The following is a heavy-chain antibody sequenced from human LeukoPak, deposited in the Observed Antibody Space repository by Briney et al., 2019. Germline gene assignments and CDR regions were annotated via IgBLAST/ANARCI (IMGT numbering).Heavy chain of an antibody. D-gene: IGHD6-19*01. CDR2: MSGSGGST. Sequence: GGSLRLSCAASGFTFSNYAMSWVRQAPGKGLEWVSSMSGSGGSTYYADSVKGRFTISRDNSKNTLYLQMNNLRPEDTALYYCAKNQGQWLVPVDYWGQGTLVTVSS. V-gene: IGHV3-23*01. J-gene: IGHJ4*02. CDR3: AKNQGQWLVPVDY. CDR1: GFTFSNYA.